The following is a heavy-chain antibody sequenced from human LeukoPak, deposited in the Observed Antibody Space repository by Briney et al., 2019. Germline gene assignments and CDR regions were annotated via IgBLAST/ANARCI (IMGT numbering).Heavy chain of an antibody. CDR1: GFTFSSYA. CDR2: ISYDGSNK. V-gene: IGHV3-30*18. D-gene: IGHD5-12*01. Sequence: GGSLRLSCGAPGFTFSSYAMHWVRQAPGKGLEWVALISYDGSNKYYADSVRGRFTISRDNSKNTLYLQMNSLRAEDTAVYYCAKVMDRDIVATIRLGSQYYFDYWGQGTLVTVSS. CDR3: AKVMDRDIVATIRLGSQYYFDY. J-gene: IGHJ4*02.